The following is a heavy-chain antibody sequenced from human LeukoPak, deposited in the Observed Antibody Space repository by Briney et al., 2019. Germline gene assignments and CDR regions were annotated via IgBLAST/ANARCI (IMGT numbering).Heavy chain of an antibody. CDR1: VHTFTSYY. D-gene: IGHD3-10*01. CDR2: INPSGGST. J-gene: IGHJ6*02. V-gene: IGHV1-46*01. Sequence: GASVKVSCKASVHTFTSYYMHWVRQAPGQGLEWMGIINPSGGSTSYAQKFQGRVTMTRDTSTSTVYKELSSLRSEDTAVYYCATSLEVVGYYGSGSYYRLRYYYGMDVWGQGTTVTVSS. CDR3: ATSLEVVGYYGSGSYYRLRYYYGMDV.